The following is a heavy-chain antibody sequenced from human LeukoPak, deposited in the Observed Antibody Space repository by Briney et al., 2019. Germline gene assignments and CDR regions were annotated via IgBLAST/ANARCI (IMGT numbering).Heavy chain of an antibody. J-gene: IGHJ4*02. CDR2: INPNSGGT. V-gene: IGHV1-2*02. D-gene: IGHD3-3*01. CDR3: ARGSRGVDDFWSGYTIFDY. Sequence: ASVTVSFKASGYTFTGYYMHWVRQAPGQGLEWMGWINPNSGGTNYAQKFQGRVTMTRDTSISTAYMELSRLRSDDTAVYYCARGSRGVDDFWSGYTIFDYWGQGTLVTVSS. CDR1: GYTFTGYY.